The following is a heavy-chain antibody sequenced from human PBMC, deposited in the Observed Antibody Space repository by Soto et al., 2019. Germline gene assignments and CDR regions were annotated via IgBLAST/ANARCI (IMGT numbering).Heavy chain of an antibody. CDR3: ARGGSITVTTFSYFDY. CDR2: INHSGST. J-gene: IGHJ4*02. V-gene: IGHV4-34*01. Sequence: QVQLQQWGAGLLKPSETLSLTCAVYGGSFSGYYWSWIRQPPGKGLEWIGEINHSGSTNYNPSLKRRVTISVDTSKNQFSLKLSSVTAADTAVYYCARGGSITVTTFSYFDYWGQGTLVTVSS. D-gene: IGHD4-17*01. CDR1: GGSFSGYY.